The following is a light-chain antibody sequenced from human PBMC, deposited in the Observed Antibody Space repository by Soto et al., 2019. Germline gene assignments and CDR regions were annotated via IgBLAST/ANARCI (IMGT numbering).Light chain of an antibody. CDR3: QAWDSSTVV. J-gene: IGLJ2*01. V-gene: IGLV3-1*01. Sequence: SYELTQPPSVSVSPGQTASITCSGYKLGEKYACWYQQKPGQSPVLVIYQESKRPSGIPERFSGSNSGNTATLTISGTQAMDEADYYCQAWDSSTVVFGGGTKLTVL. CDR1: KLGEKY. CDR2: QES.